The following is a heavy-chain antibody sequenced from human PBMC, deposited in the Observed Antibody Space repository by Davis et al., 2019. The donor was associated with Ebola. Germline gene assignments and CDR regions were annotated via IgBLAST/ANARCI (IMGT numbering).Heavy chain of an antibody. D-gene: IGHD6-6*01. CDR3: ARRRSSETFFDY. J-gene: IGHJ4*02. CDR2: ISYDGSNK. Sequence: GGSLRLSCAASGFTFSSYGMHWVRQAPGKGLGWVAVISYDGSNKYYADSVKGRFTISRDSAKTSLYLQMNSLRAEDTAVYYCARRRSSETFFDYWGQGTLVTVSS. V-gene: IGHV3-30*03. CDR1: GFTFSSYG.